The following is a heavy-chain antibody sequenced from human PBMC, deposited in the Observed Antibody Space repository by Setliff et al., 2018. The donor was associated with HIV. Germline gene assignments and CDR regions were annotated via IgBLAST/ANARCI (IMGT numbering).Heavy chain of an antibody. V-gene: IGHV7-4-1*01. D-gene: IGHD3-3*01. CDR3: ARDGADYNFRSGTHPFDI. CDR1: GYTFNTYP. Sequence: ASVKVSSKAPGYTFNTYPINWVRQAPGQGLELMGWINTAAGSPRFAQGFRGRFGFSLDASVTTTYLHIHNLEAADSAIYYCARDGADYNFRSGTHPFDIWGQGTLVTVSS. CDR2: INTAAGSP. J-gene: IGHJ4*02.